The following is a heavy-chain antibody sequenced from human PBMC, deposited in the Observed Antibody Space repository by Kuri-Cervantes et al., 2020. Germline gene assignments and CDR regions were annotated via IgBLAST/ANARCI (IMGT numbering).Heavy chain of an antibody. CDR3: AREIVEYSSSPGVYYYGMDV. D-gene: IGHD6-6*01. V-gene: IGHV1-2*02. CDR2: INPNSGGT. J-gene: IGHJ6*02. Sequence: ASVKVSCKASGYTFTGYYMHWVRQAPGQGLEWMGWINPNSGGTNYAQKFQGRVTMTRDTSISTAYMELSRLRSEDTAVYYCAREIVEYSSSPGVYYYGMDVWSQGTTVTVSS. CDR1: GYTFTGYY.